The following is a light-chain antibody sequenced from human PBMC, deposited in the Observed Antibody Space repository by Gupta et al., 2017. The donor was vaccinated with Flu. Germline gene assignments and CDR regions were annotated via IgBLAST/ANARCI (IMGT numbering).Light chain of an antibody. V-gene: IGLV2-14*01. CDR1: RSDVGGYDY. J-gene: IGLJ1*01. Sequence: QSALPLPASVSGSDGQPLMIPCQGTRSDVGGYDYVSWYQQHPRNAPKFVIYEASTRPSGVSNRFSGSKSCNTASLTISGLQAEDEADYYCSSYTSSGTYVFGTGTEVTVL. CDR2: EAS. CDR3: SSYTSSGTYV.